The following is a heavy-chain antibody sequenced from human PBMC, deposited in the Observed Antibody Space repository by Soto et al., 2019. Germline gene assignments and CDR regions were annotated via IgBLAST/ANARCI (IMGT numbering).Heavy chain of an antibody. V-gene: IGHV1-3*01. J-gene: IGHJ4*02. D-gene: IGHD6-13*01. CDR3: ARDRVIAAAEYFDY. CDR2: INAGNGNT. CDR1: GYTFTSYA. Sequence: AASVKVSCKASGYTFTSYAMHWVRQAPGQRLEWMGWINAGNGNTKYSQKFQGRVTITRDTSASTAYMELSSLRSEDTAVYYCARDRVIAAAEYFDYWGQGTLVTVSS.